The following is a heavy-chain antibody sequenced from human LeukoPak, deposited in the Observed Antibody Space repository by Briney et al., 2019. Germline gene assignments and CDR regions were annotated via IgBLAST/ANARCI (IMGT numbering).Heavy chain of an antibody. V-gene: IGHV4-39*01. CDR3: ARAVDV. D-gene: IGHD2-15*01. Sequence: PSETLSLTCTVSGDSISSGAYSWGWIRQPPGKGLEWIGTISYSGSPNHNPSLKSRLTMSIDTSKNQFSLELNSVTAADTAVYYCARAVDVWGQGTLVTVSS. J-gene: IGHJ4*02. CDR1: GDSISSGAYS. CDR2: ISYSGSP.